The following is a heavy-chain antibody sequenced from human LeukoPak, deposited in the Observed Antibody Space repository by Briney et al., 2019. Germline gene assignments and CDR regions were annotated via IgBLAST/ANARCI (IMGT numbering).Heavy chain of an antibody. V-gene: IGHV4-34*01. D-gene: IGHD3-22*01. J-gene: IGHJ5*02. CDR3: ARWSSNYYDSSGRRFDP. CDR2: INHSGST. Sequence: SETLSLTCAVYGGSFSGYYWSWIRQPHGKGLEWIGKINHSGSTNYNPSLKSRVTISVDTSKNQFSLKLSSVTAADTAVYYCARWSSNYYDSSGRRFDPWGRGTLVTVSS. CDR1: GGSFSGYY.